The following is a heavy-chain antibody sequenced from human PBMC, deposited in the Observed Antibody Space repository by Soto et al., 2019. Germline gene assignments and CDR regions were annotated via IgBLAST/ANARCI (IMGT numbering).Heavy chain of an antibody. CDR1: GGSITSYN. CDR3: ARGPYYYDSSGDFDY. CDR2: VYNSGST. Sequence: PSETLSLTCTVSGGSITSYNWNWLRQPPGKALEWIGYVYNSGSTNYNPSLKSRATISVDTSKNQFSLKLSSVTAADTAVYYCARGPYYYDSSGDFDYWGQGTLVTVSS. V-gene: IGHV4-59*08. D-gene: IGHD3-22*01. J-gene: IGHJ4*02.